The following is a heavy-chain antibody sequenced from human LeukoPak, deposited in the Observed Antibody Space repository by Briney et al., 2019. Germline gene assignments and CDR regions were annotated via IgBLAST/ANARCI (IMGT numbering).Heavy chain of an antibody. CDR1: GGSISSYY. D-gene: IGHD3-22*01. CDR2: IYTSGST. CDR3: ARDRSGRKYYYDSSGYYYVAFDI. Sequence: SQTLSLTCTVSGGSISSYYWSWLRQPAGKGLEWIGRIYTSGSTNYNPSLKSRVTMSVDTSKNQFSLKLSSVTAADTAVYYCARDRSGRKYYYDSSGYYYVAFDIWGQGTMVTVSS. V-gene: IGHV4-4*07. J-gene: IGHJ3*02.